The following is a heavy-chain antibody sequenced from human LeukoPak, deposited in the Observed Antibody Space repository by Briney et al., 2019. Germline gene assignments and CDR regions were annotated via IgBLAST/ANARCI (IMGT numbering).Heavy chain of an antibody. J-gene: IGHJ6*02. CDR1: GFTFSSYG. Sequence: GRSLRLSCAASGFTFSSYGMHWVRQAPGKGLEWVAVISYDGSNKYYADSVKGRFTISRDNSKNTLYLQMNSLRAEDTAVYYCAKGGNPPPYYYYHGMDVWGQGTLVTVSS. CDR3: AKGGNPPPYYYYHGMDV. D-gene: IGHD4-23*01. V-gene: IGHV3-30*18. CDR2: ISYDGSNK.